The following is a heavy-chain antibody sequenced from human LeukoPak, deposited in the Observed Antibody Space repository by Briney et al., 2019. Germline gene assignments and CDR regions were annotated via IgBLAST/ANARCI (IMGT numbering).Heavy chain of an antibody. D-gene: IGHD2-2*01. V-gene: IGHV3-74*01. CDR1: GFTFSSYW. Sequence: GGSLRLSCAASGFTFSSYWMHWVRQAPGKGLVWVSRINSDGSSTSYADSVKGRFTISRDNAKNTLYLQMNSLRAEDTAVYYCARGLPSTSCYGCPLYHYGMDVWGKGTTVTVSS. J-gene: IGHJ6*04. CDR2: INSDGSST. CDR3: ARGLPSTSCYGCPLYHYGMDV.